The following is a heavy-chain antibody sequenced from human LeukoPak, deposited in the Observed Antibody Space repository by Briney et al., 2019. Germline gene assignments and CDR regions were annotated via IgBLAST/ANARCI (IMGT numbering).Heavy chain of an antibody. CDR1: GYTFTSYG. CDR3: ARDLTYTGYSSGWYP. J-gene: IGHJ5*02. CDR2: ISAYNGNT. D-gene: IGHD6-19*01. V-gene: IGHV1-18*01. Sequence: ASVKVSCKASGYTFTSYGISWVRQAPGQGLEWMGWISAYNGNTNYAQKLQGRVTMTTDTSTSTAYMELRSLRSVDTAVYYCARDLTYTGYSSGWYPWGQGTLVTVSS.